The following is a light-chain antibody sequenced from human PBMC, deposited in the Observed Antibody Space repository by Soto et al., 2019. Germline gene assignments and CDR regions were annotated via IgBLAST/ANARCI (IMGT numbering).Light chain of an antibody. V-gene: IGKV3D-15*01. Sequence: EVVMTQSPATLSVSPGERATLFCRASQTVYNNYLAWYQQKPGQAPRLLIYAVSARATGIPARFSGSGSGTEYTLTISSLQSEDFAVYYCQQYTNWPITFGQGTRLEI. J-gene: IGKJ5*01. CDR2: AVS. CDR3: QQYTNWPIT. CDR1: QTVYNN.